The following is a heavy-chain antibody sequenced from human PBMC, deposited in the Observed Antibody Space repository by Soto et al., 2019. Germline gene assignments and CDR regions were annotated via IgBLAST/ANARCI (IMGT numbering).Heavy chain of an antibody. CDR3: AMVDVYVTPSPQDV. D-gene: IGHD3-16*01. Sequence: QVQLVQSGAEVRNPGASVKVSCKTSGYIFTSYGIAWARQAPGQGLEWMGWINTYNGKTNYAQNLQGRVTLSTDTSTSTPYMELRSLRSNDTAIYYCAMVDVYVTPSPQDVWGQGTTVTVSS. CDR1: GYIFTSYG. V-gene: IGHV1-18*01. CDR2: INTYNGKT. J-gene: IGHJ6*02.